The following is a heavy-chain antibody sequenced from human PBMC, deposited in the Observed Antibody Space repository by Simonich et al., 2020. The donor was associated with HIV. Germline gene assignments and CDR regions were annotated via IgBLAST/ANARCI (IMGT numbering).Heavy chain of an antibody. CDR2: IYYSGST. D-gene: IGHD1-1*01. Sequence: QVQLQESGPGLVKPSETLSLTCTVSGVSISSHYWSWIRQPPGKGLEWIGYIYYSGSTNYKPSLTSRVTILVDTSKNQFSLKLSSVTATDTAVYSCARGIPRNYYYFYYMDVWGKGTTVIVSS. J-gene: IGHJ6*03. CDR3: ARGIPRNYYYFYYMDV. CDR1: GVSISSHY. V-gene: IGHV4-59*08.